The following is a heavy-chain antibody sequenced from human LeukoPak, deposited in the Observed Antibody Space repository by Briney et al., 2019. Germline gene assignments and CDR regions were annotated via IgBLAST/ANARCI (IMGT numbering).Heavy chain of an antibody. CDR1: GYTFTGYY. V-gene: IGHV1-2*06. J-gene: IGHJ4*02. Sequence: ASVKVSCKASGYTFTGYYMHWVRQAPGQGLEWIGRINPNSGGTNYAQKFQGRVTMTRDTSISTAYMELSRLRSDDTAVYYCARDGEYGSGWTAPFDYWGQGTLVTVSS. CDR2: INPNSGGT. D-gene: IGHD6-19*01. CDR3: ARDGEYGSGWTAPFDY.